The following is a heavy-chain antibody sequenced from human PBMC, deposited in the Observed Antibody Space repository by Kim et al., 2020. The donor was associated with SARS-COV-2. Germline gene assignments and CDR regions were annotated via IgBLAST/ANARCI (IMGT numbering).Heavy chain of an antibody. CDR1: GGSISSYY. V-gene: IGHV4-59*13. CDR2: IYYSGST. Sequence: SETLSLTCTVSGGSISSYYWSWIRQPPGKGLEWIGYIYYSGSTNYNPSLKSRVTISVDTSKNQFSLKLSSVTAADTAVYYCARAPRRVDYDFWSGYPTGGIYGMDVWGQGTTVTVSS. CDR3: ARAPRRVDYDFWSGYPTGGIYGMDV. D-gene: IGHD3-3*01. J-gene: IGHJ6*02.